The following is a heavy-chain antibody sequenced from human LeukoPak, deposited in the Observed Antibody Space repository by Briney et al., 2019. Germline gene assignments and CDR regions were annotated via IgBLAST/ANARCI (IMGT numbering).Heavy chain of an antibody. J-gene: IGHJ5*02. CDR3: ATKLPSIHGGTWFDP. CDR1: GGSISSYY. CDR2: IYYSGST. Sequence: SETLSLTCTVSGGSISSYYWIWIRQPPGKGLEWIVYIYYSGSTNYNPSLKSRFTILVDTFKNQFSLKLSSVTAADTAVYYCATKLPSIHGGTWFDPWGQGTLVTVSS. D-gene: IGHD3-16*01. V-gene: IGHV4-59*01.